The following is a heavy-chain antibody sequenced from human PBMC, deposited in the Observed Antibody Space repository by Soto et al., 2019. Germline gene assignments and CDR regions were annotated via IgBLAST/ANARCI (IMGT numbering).Heavy chain of an antibody. D-gene: IGHD3-9*01. Sequence: ASVKVSCKASGYTFTSYAMHWVRQAPGQRLEWMGWINAGNGNTKYSQKFQGRVTITRDTSASTAYMELSSLRSEDTAVYYCARDEIKFYYDILTGYTNYYYYGMDVWGQGTTVTVSS. CDR1: GYTFTSYA. J-gene: IGHJ6*02. CDR2: INAGNGNT. V-gene: IGHV1-3*01. CDR3: ARDEIKFYYDILTGYTNYYYYGMDV.